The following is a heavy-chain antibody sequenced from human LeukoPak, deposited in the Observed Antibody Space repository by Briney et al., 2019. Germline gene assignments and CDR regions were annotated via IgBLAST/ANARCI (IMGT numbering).Heavy chain of an antibody. J-gene: IGHJ5*02. D-gene: IGHD2-21*02. CDR1: GYTFTNYF. CDR2: INPSGGST. V-gene: IGHV1-46*01. Sequence: ASVKVSCKASGYTFTNYFVHWVRQAPGQGLEWMGIINPSGGSTRYTQKLQGRVTMTRDTSTSTVYMELSSLRSEDTAVYYCARDGDAYCSGDCYIDPWGQGTLVTVSS. CDR3: ARDGDAYCSGDCYIDP.